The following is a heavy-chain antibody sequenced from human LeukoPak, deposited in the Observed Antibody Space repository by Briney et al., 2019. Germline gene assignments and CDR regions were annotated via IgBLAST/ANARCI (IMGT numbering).Heavy chain of an antibody. D-gene: IGHD4-17*01. V-gene: IGHV4-34*01. J-gene: IGHJ4*02. CDR2: INHSGST. Sequence: SETLSLTCAVYGGSFSGYYWSWIRQPPGKGLEWIGEINHSGSTNYNPSLKSRVTISVDTSKNQFSLKLSSMTAADTAVYYCARRGDYVLWGQGTLVTVSS. CDR1: GGSFSGYY. CDR3: ARRGDYVL.